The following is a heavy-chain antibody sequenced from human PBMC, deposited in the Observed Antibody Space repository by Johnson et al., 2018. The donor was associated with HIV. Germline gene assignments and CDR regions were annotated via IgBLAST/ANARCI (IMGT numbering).Heavy chain of an antibody. D-gene: IGHD5-18*01. CDR3: AKDRDTAMDYDAFDI. V-gene: IGHV3-15*01. J-gene: IGHJ3*02. CDR1: GFTFSNAW. CDR2: IKSKTDGGTT. Sequence: VQLVESGGGLVKPGGSLRLSCAASGFTFSNAWMSWVRQAPGKGLEWVGRIKSKTDGGTTDYAAPVTGRFTISRDDSNDTLYLQMNSLRAEDTAVYYCAKDRDTAMDYDAFDIWGQGTMVTVSS.